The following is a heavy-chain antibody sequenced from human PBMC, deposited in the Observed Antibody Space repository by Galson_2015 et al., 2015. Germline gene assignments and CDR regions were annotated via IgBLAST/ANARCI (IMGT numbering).Heavy chain of an antibody. V-gene: IGHV3-53*01. D-gene: IGHD4-17*01. J-gene: IGHJ3*02. CDR2: IYSGGST. CDR3: ARPYGDYVHAFDI. CDR1: GFTVSSNY. Sequence: SLRLSCAASGFTVSSNYMSWVRQAPGKGLEWVSVIYSGGSTYYADSVKGRFTISRDNSKNTLYLQMNSLRAEDTAVYYCARPYGDYVHAFDIWGQGTMVTVSS.